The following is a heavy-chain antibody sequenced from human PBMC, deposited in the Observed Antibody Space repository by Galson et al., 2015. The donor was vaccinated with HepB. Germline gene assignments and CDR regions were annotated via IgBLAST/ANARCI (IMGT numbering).Heavy chain of an antibody. Sequence: SLRLSCAASGFTFSSYGMHWVRQAPGKGLEWVGRIKSKTDGETTDYAAPVKGRFTISRDDSKNRLYLQMNSLKPEDTAVYYCTTDVYYSTYWSWLDPWGQGTLVTVSS. CDR2: IKSKTDGETT. CDR1: GFTFSSYG. V-gene: IGHV3-15*01. CDR3: TTDVYYSTYWSWLDP. J-gene: IGHJ5*02. D-gene: IGHD2-8*02.